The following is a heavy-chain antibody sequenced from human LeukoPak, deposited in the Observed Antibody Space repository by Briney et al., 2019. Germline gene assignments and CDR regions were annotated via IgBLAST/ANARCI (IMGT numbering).Heavy chain of an antibody. CDR2: IWYDGSNK. V-gene: IGHV3-33*08. CDR3: TRYYYGSGSYGELEY. D-gene: IGHD3-10*01. CDR1: KISFSGYW. Sequence: GGSLRLSCAASKISFSGYWMRWIRQAPGKGLEWVAVIWYDGSNKYYADSVKGRFTISRDNSKNTLYLQMNSLKTEDTAVYYCTRYYYGSGSYGELEYWGQGTLVIVSS. J-gene: IGHJ4*02.